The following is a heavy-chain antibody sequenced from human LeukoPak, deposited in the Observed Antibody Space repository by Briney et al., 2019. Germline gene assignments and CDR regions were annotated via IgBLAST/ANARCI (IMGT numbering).Heavy chain of an antibody. CDR1: GGSISSGSYY. CDR3: ARRDRITIFGVVIIPDAFDI. Sequence: SQTLSLTCTVSGGSISSGSYYWSWIRQPAGKGLEWIGRIYTSGSTNYNPSLKSRVTISVDTSKNQFSLKLSSVTAADTAVYYCARRDRITIFGVVIIPDAFDIWGQGTMVTVSS. D-gene: IGHD3-3*01. J-gene: IGHJ3*02. V-gene: IGHV4-61*02. CDR2: IYTSGST.